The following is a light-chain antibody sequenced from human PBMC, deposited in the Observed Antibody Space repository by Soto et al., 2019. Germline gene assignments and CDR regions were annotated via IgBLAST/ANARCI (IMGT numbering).Light chain of an antibody. Sequence: EIVLTQSPGILSLSPGERATLSCRASQSVSSSYLAWYQQKPGQAPRLLIYGASSRATGIPDRFRGSGSGTYFTLTTSSLEPEDSAGYYCQQYAGQPGTFGLGPKVEIK. V-gene: IGKV3-20*01. CDR3: QQYAGQPGT. CDR1: QSVSSSY. J-gene: IGKJ1*01. CDR2: GAS.